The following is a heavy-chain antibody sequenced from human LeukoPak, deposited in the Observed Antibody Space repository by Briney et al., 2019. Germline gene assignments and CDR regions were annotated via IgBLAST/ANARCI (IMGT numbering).Heavy chain of an antibody. CDR1: GGSFSGYY. J-gene: IGHJ6*02. V-gene: IGHV4-34*01. Sequence: PSETLSLTCAVYGGSFSGYYWSWIRQPPGKGLEWFGEINHSGSTNYNPSLKSRVTISVDTSKNQFSLKLSSVTAADTAVYYCARSKYSSSWYIGYYYYYGMDVWGQGTTVTVSS. CDR2: INHSGST. CDR3: ARSKYSSSWYIGYYYYYGMDV. D-gene: IGHD6-13*01.